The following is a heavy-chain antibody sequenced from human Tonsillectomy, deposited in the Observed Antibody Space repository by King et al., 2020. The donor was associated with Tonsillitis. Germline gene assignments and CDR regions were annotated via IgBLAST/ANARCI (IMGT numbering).Heavy chain of an antibody. V-gene: IGHV4-30-4*07. D-gene: IGHD3-3*01. CDR1: GGSISSGRYA. CDR3: ARNTIFGVQIWFDP. CDR2: IYNNGRT. J-gene: IGHJ5*02. Sequence: VQLQESCPGLVKPSQTLSLTCAVSGGSISSGRYAWSLIRQPPGKGLEWIGYIYNNGRTSSNPSLKGRLTISIDTSKNQFSLKFSSVTAADTAVYYCARNTIFGVQIWFDPWGQGSLVTVSS.